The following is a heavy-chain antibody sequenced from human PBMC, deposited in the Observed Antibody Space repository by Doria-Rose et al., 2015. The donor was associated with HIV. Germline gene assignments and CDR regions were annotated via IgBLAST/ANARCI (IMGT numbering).Heavy chain of an antibody. D-gene: IGHD1-1*01. V-gene: IGHV4-34*01. CDR2: LNHSGST. CDR3: ARGLLRGGWNDVDYYYGMDV. J-gene: IGHJ6*02. Sequence: QVQLQASGAGLVKPSETLSLTCAVFGGSFSGYYWSWIRQPPGEGLEWIGSLNHSGSTNYKTSLKSRVIISIDTSMILFSLKLSSVTAADTTVYYCARGLLRGGWNDVDYYYGMDVWGQGTTVTVSS. CDR1: GGSFSGYY.